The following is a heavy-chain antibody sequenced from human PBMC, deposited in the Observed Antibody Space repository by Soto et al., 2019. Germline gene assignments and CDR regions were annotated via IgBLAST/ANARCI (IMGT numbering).Heavy chain of an antibody. J-gene: IGHJ3*02. CDR1: RFTFSSYS. D-gene: IGHD3-22*01. Sequence: PVGSLRLSCAASRFTFSSYSMNWVRQAPGKGLEWVSSISSSSSYIFYADSVKGRFTISRDNAKNSLYLQMNSLRAEDTAVYYCARDQGCYYDSSGYCHDAFDIWGQGTMVTVSS. CDR2: ISSSSSYI. CDR3: ARDQGCYYDSSGYCHDAFDI. V-gene: IGHV3-21*06.